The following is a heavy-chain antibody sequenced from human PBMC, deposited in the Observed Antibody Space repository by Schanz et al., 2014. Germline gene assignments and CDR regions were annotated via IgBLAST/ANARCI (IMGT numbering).Heavy chain of an antibody. CDR1: GFTFSGYS. Sequence: EVQLVESGGGLVQPGGSLRLSCAASGFTFSGYSMNWVRQAPGKGLEWVAYISSSSSTIHYADSVKGRFTISRDNAKNSLFLQMNSLRPEDTAVYYCAKAADWPVTRFDPWGQGTLVTVSS. CDR2: ISSSSSTI. J-gene: IGHJ5*02. D-gene: IGHD3-9*01. V-gene: IGHV3-48*04. CDR3: AKAADWPVTRFDP.